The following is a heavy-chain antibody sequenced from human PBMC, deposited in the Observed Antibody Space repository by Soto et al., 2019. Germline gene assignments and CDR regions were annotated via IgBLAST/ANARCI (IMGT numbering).Heavy chain of an antibody. CDR1: GFTFSSYA. J-gene: IGHJ4*02. CDR3: ARDREWLQYYFDY. Sequence: PGGSLRLSCAASGFTFSSYAMSWVRQAPGKGLEWVSGISGSGGSTYYADSVKGRFTISRDNAKNTLYLQMNSLRAEDTAVYYCARDREWLQYYFDYWGQGTLVTVSS. CDR2: ISGSGGST. V-gene: IGHV3-23*01. D-gene: IGHD3-3*01.